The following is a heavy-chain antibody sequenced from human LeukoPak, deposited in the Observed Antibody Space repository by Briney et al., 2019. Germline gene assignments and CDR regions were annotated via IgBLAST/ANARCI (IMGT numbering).Heavy chain of an antibody. J-gene: IGHJ4*02. CDR1: GFTVSNNY. V-gene: IGHV3-53*01. CDR3: SGGPQWLVFDY. CDR2: IYSSGST. D-gene: IGHD6-19*01. Sequence: GGSLRLSCAASGFTVSNNYMSWVRQAPGKGLEWVSVIYSSGSTYYADSVKGRFTISRDNSKNTLYLQMNSLGAEDTAVYYCSGGPQWLVFDYWGQGTLVTVSS.